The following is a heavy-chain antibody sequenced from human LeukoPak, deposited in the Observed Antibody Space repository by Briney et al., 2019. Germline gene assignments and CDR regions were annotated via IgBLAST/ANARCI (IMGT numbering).Heavy chain of an antibody. V-gene: IGHV4-61*02. CDR1: GGSISSGSYY. J-gene: IGHJ4*02. CDR3: ARRRVFGDRYKRPFDY. Sequence: SETLSLTCTVSGGSISSGSYYWSWIRQPAGKGLEWIGRIYTSGSTNYNPSLKSRVTISVDTSKNQFSLKLSSVTAADTAVYYCARRRVFGDRYKRPFDYWGQGTLVTVSS. CDR2: IYTSGST. D-gene: IGHD3-10*02.